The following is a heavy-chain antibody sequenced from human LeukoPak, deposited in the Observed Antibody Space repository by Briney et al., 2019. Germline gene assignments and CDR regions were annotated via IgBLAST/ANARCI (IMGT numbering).Heavy chain of an antibody. J-gene: IGHJ4*02. Sequence: GGSLRLSCAASGFSFTSYWMHWVRQAPGKGLEWVGRSRNKANSYTTEYAASVKGRCTVSRDESKNSLFLQINSLKTEDTAVYYCVRLSGGGYLDYWGQGALVTVSS. V-gene: IGHV3-72*01. D-gene: IGHD4-23*01. CDR1: GFSFTSYW. CDR3: VRLSGGGYLDY. CDR2: SRNKANSYTT.